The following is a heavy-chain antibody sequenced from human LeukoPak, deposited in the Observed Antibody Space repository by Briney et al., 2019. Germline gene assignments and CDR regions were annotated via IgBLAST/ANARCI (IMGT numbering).Heavy chain of an antibody. Sequence: SEALSLTCTVSGGSISSGNYYWGWIRQPPGKALEWIGSIYYTGSTNYNPSLKSRVTISVDTSKNQFSLKLRSVTAADTAVYYCARRYYYDSGSYLYFFDFWGQGTLVTVSS. CDR2: IYYTGST. D-gene: IGHD3-10*01. CDR3: ARRYYYDSGSYLYFFDF. V-gene: IGHV4-39*01. J-gene: IGHJ4*02. CDR1: GGSISSGNYY.